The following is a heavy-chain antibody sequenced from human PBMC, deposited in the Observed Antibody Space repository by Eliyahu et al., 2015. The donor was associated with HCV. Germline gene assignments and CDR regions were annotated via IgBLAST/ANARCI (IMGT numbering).Heavy chain of an antibody. CDR2: ITWDGTDT. J-gene: IGHJ4*02. D-gene: IGHD5-18*01. V-gene: IGHV3-43*01. Sequence: EVQLVESGGAVVQPGGSLRLSCTASGFTFXDYTIHWVRQAAGKGLEWVSLITWDGTDTYYADSVKGRFTISRDNSKNSLFLQMDSLRTEDTALYYCATDRRGNIYGYYFDYWGQGTLVTVSS. CDR3: ATDRRGNIYGYYFDY. CDR1: GFTFXDYT.